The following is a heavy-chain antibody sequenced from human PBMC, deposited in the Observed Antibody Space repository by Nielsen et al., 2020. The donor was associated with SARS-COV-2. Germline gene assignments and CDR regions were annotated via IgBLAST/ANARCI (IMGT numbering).Heavy chain of an antibody. D-gene: IGHD6-19*01. CDR3: ASELDSSGWYFDY. CDR2: IYTSGST. Sequence: LRLSCTVSGGSISSGSYYWSWIRQPAGKGLEWIGRIYTSGSTNYNPSLKSRVTISVDTSKNQFSLKLSSVTAADTAVYYCASELDSSGWYFDYWGQGTLVTVSS. V-gene: IGHV4-61*02. J-gene: IGHJ4*02. CDR1: GGSISSGSYY.